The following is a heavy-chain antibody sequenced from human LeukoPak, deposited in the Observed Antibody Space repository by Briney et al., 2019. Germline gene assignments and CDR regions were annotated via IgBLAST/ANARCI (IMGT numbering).Heavy chain of an antibody. CDR2: IYYSGST. Sequence: PSETLSLTCTVSGGSISSYYWSWIRQPPGKGLEWIGYIYYSGSTNYNPSLKSRVTISVDASKNQFSLKLSSVTAADTAVYYCARLSSGWLGDYFDYWGQATLVTVSS. CDR1: GGSISSYY. J-gene: IGHJ4*02. CDR3: ARLSSGWLGDYFDY. V-gene: IGHV4-59*01. D-gene: IGHD6-19*01.